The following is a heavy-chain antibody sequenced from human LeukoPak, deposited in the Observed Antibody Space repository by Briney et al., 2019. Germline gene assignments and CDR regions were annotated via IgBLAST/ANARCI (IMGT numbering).Heavy chain of an antibody. V-gene: IGHV4-34*01. CDR2: INHSGST. Sequence: PSETLSLTCAVYGGSFSGYYWSWIRQPPGKGLEWIGEINHSGSTNYNPSLKSRVTISVDTSKNQFSLKLSSVTAADTAVYYCARVGGYSYGYTYYYMDVWGKGTTVTVSS. CDR1: GGSFSGYY. D-gene: IGHD5-18*01. J-gene: IGHJ6*03. CDR3: ARVGGYSYGYTYYYMDV.